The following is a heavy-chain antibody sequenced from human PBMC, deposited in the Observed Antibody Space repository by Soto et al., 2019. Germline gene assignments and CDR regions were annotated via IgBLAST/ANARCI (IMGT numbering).Heavy chain of an antibody. Sequence: QVQLVQSGAEVKKPGASVKVSCKASGYTFTSYYMHWVRQAPGQGLEWMGIINPSGGSTSYAQKFQGRVTMTRDTSTSTVYRELSSLRSEDTAVYYCARGGVRGVIIDPPSDYWGQGTLVTVSS. CDR1: GYTFTSYY. D-gene: IGHD3-10*01. J-gene: IGHJ4*02. CDR2: INPSGGST. V-gene: IGHV1-46*01. CDR3: ARGGVRGVIIDPPSDY.